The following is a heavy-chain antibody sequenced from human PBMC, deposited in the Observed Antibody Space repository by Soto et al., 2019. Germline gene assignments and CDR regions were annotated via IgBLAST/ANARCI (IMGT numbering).Heavy chain of an antibody. Sequence: GGSLRLSCAASGFTFSSYAMHWVRQAPGKGLEWVAVISYDGSNKYYADSVKGRFTISRDNSKNTLYLQMNSLRAEDTAVYYCARGLPNYDFWSGYYHPNFDYWGQGTLVTVSS. CDR1: GFTFSSYA. V-gene: IGHV3-30-3*01. CDR2: ISYDGSNK. D-gene: IGHD3-3*01. CDR3: ARGLPNYDFWSGYYHPNFDY. J-gene: IGHJ4*02.